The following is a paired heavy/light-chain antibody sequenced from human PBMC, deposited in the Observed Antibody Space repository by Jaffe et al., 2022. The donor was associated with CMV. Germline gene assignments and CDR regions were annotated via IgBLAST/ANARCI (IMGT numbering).Light chain of an antibody. V-gene: IGKV1-39*01. Sequence: DIQMTQSPSSLSASVGDRVTITCRASQSISSYLNWYQQKPGKAPKLLIYAASSLQSGVPSRFSGSGSGTDFTLTISSLQPEDFATYYCQQSYSTLLFTFGPGTKVDIK. CDR2: AAS. J-gene: IGKJ3*01. CDR1: QSISSY. CDR3: QQSYSTLLFT.
Heavy chain of an antibody. Sequence: QVQLVQSGAEVKKPGASVKVSCKASGYTFTSYYMHWVRQAPGQGLEWMGIINPSGGSTSYAQKFQGRVTMTRDTSTSTVYMELSSLRSEDTAVYYCARVWKYYGSGSHAADYWGQGTLVTVSS. CDR3: ARVWKYYGSGSHAADY. J-gene: IGHJ4*02. CDR2: INPSGGST. CDR1: GYTFTSYY. V-gene: IGHV1-46*01. D-gene: IGHD3-10*01.